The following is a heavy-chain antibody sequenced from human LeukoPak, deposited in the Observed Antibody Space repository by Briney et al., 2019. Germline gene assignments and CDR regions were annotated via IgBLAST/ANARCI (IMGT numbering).Heavy chain of an antibody. V-gene: IGHV3-21*01. Sequence: PGGSLRLSCAASGFTFSSYSMNWVRQAPGKGLEWVSSISSSSSCIYYADSVKGRFTISRDNAKNSLYLQMNSLRAEDTAVYYCAGDLGYDILGVGDYWGQGTLVTVSS. CDR2: ISSSSSCI. D-gene: IGHD3-9*01. J-gene: IGHJ4*02. CDR3: AGDLGYDILGVGDY. CDR1: GFTFSSYS.